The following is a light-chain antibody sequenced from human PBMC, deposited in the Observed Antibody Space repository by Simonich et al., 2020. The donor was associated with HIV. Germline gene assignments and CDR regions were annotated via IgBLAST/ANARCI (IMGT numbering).Light chain of an antibody. J-gene: IGLJ3*02. CDR2: DVS. CDR3: CSYAGSSTWV. CDR1: SSDVGGYNY. V-gene: IGLV2-23*02. Sequence: QSALTQPASVSGSPGQSITISCTGTSSDVGGYNYVSWYHQHPGKAPKLMIYDVSKRPSGVSNRFSGSKSGNTASLTISGLQAEDEADYYCCSYAGSSTWVFGGGTKLTVL.